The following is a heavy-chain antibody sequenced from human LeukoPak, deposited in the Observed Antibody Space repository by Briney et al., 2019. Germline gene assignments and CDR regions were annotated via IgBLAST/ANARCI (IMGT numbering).Heavy chain of an antibody. V-gene: IGHV1-46*01. J-gene: IGHJ4*02. D-gene: IGHD5-12*01. CDR1: GYTFTSYY. CDR3: VLMRATGNFDY. CDR2: INPSGGST. Sequence: GASVKVSCKASGYTFTSYYMHWVRQTPGQGLEWIGIINPSGGSTSYAQKFQGRVTMTRDMSTSTVYMELSSLRSEDTAVYYCVLMRATGNFDYWGQGTLVTVSS.